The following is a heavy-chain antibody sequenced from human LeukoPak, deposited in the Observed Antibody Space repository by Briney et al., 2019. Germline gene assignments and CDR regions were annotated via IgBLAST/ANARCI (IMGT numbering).Heavy chain of an antibody. D-gene: IGHD4-17*01. V-gene: IGHV3-30*18. CDR2: ISDDGRRK. J-gene: IGHJ4*02. CDR1: GFSFISYG. Sequence: GGSLRLSCAASGFSFISYGMHWVRQAPGKGLEWVGVISDDGRRKDYADSVKGRFTISRDNSKDTLYLQMNSLRAEDTAVYYCAKRPSDYGDCVSCFDYWGQGTLVTVSS. CDR3: AKRPSDYGDCVSCFDY.